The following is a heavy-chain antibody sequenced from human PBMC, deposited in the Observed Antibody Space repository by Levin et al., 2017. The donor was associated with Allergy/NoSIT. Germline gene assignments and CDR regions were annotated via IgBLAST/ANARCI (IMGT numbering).Heavy chain of an antibody. V-gene: IGHV3-7*01. CDR2: INQDGSQK. Sequence: GGSLRLSCADSGFTFNNYWMAWVRQVSGKGLEWVANINQDGSQKSYVDSVKGRFTISRDNAKNSLYLQMNNLRAESTAMYYCARDPGYSAFDYWGQGTLVTVSS. CDR3: ARDPGYSAFDY. D-gene: IGHD2-21*01. CDR1: GFTFNNYW. J-gene: IGHJ4*02.